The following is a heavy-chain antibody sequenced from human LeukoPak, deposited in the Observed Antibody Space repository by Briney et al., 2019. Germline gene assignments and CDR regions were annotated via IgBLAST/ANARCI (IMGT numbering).Heavy chain of an antibody. CDR2: IKADGSVK. V-gene: IGHV3-7*01. Sequence: GGSLRLSCAASEFTFSTFWMSWVRQAPGKGLEWVADIKADGSVKNYVDSVEGRFSISRDNARSSLYLQMNSLRAEDTAVYYCVRDSDYQRNSGGLYAHYDALDIWGHGTMVTVSS. D-gene: IGHD2-21*01. CDR1: EFTFSTFW. J-gene: IGHJ3*02. CDR3: VRDSDYQRNSGGLYAHYDALDI.